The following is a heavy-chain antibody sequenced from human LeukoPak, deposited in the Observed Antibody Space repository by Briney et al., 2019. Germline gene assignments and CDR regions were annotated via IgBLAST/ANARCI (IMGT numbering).Heavy chain of an antibody. CDR3: AREPLDY. Sequence: GGSLRLSCAASGFTFSSYAMHWVRQAPGKGLEWVAVISYDGSNKYYADSVKGRFTISRDNSKNTLYLQMNGLRADDTAVFYCAREPLDYWGQGTLVTVSS. CDR1: GFTFSSYA. J-gene: IGHJ4*02. CDR2: ISYDGSNK. V-gene: IGHV3-30-3*01.